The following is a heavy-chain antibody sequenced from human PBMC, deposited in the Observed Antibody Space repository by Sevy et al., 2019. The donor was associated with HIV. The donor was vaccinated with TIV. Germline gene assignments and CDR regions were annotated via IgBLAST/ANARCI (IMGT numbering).Heavy chain of an antibody. CDR3: AKARASIIAAAGTVYFDY. Sequence: GGSLRLSCAASGFTFSSYAMSWVRQAPGKGLEWVSAISGSGGSTYYADSVKGRFTISRDNSKNTLYLQMNSLRAEDTAVYYCAKARASIIAAAGTVYFDYWGQGTLVTASS. CDR1: GFTFSSYA. CDR2: ISGSGGST. V-gene: IGHV3-23*01. J-gene: IGHJ4*02. D-gene: IGHD6-13*01.